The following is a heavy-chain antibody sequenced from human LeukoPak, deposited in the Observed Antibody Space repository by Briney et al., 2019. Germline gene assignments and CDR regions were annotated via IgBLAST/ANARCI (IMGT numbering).Heavy chain of an antibody. CDR1: GGSISSGGYY. CDR3: ARDTYGDYPIPYYYGMDV. V-gene: IGHV4-31*03. J-gene: IGHJ6*02. D-gene: IGHD4-17*01. CDR2: IYYSGST. Sequence: SQTLSLTCTVSGGSISSGGYYWSWIRQHPGEGLEWIGYIYYSGSTYYNPSLKSRVTISVDTSKNQFSLKLSSVTAADTAVYYCARDTYGDYPIPYYYGMDVWGQGTTVTVSS.